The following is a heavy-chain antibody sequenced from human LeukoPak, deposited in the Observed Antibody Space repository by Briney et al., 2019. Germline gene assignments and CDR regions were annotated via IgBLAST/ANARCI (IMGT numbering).Heavy chain of an antibody. CDR2: INPGGSNR. J-gene: IGHJ4*02. V-gene: IGHV3-48*03. CDR1: GITFSNYE. Sequence: GGSLRLSCAASGITFSNYEMNWVRQAPGKGLEWVSYINPGGSNRFYAGSVRGRSAIYRDDAKKSVYLQMNSLRAEDTAAYYCASSLSSGWGPVDDYWGQGIMVTVSS. CDR3: ASSLSSGWGPVDDY. D-gene: IGHD6-19*01.